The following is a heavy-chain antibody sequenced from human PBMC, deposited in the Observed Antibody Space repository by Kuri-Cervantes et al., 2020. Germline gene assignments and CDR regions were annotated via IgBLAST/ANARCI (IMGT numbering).Heavy chain of an antibody. CDR2: IYYSGST. Sequence: SQTLSLTCAVSGYSISSGYYWGWIRQPPGKGLEWIGSIYYSGSTYYNPSLKSRVTISVDTSRNQFSLKLSSVIAADTAVYYCASLYYDSSGYTLRRKYYFDYWGQGTLVTVSS. V-gene: IGHV4-38-2*01. J-gene: IGHJ4*02. D-gene: IGHD3-22*01. CDR1: GYSISSGYY. CDR3: ASLYYDSSGYTLRRKYYFDY.